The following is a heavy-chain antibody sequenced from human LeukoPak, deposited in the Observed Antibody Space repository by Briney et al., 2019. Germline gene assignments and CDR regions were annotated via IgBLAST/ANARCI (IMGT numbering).Heavy chain of an antibody. D-gene: IGHD2-2*01. V-gene: IGHV3-21*01. CDR2: ISSSSIYI. Sequence: GGSLRLSCAASGFTFSIYNMNWVRQAPGKGLEWVSSISSSSIYIYYADSVKGRFTISRDNAKNSLFLQMNSLGAEDTAVYYCARGYCSSTSCYGDSWGQGTLVTVSS. J-gene: IGHJ5*02. CDR1: GFTFSIYN. CDR3: ARGYCSSTSCYGDS.